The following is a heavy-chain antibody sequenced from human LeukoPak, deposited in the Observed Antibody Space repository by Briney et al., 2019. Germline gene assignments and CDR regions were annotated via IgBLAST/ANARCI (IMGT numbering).Heavy chain of an antibody. CDR1: GGSTNTYC. J-gene: IGHJ4*02. CDR2: IYPSGST. Sequence: TSETLSLTCTVSGGSTNTYCWSWIRQPAEKGLEWIGRIYPSGSTYYNPSLKGRVTISIDKSKNQFSLRLTSVTAADTAVYYCARDRSGYSEYYFDYWGQGSLVTVSS. D-gene: IGHD5-12*01. V-gene: IGHV4-4*07. CDR3: ARDRSGYSEYYFDY.